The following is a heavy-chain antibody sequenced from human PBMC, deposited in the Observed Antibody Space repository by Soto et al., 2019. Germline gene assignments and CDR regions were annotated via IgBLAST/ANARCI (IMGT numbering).Heavy chain of an antibody. J-gene: IGHJ6*02. V-gene: IGHV1-18*01. CDR2: INVYNGDT. CDR3: ARSGCGGDCYSAYYYGMDV. D-gene: IGHD2-21*02. CDR1: GYTFTSYS. Sequence: GASVKVSCKASGYTFTSYSISWVRQAPGQGLEWMGWINVYNGDTKYAQKFQGRATMTTDTSTSTAYMELRSLRSDDTAVYYCARSGCGGDCYSAYYYGMDVWGQGTTVTVSS.